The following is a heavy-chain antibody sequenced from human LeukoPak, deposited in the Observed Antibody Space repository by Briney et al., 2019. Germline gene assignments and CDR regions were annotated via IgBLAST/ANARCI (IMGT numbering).Heavy chain of an antibody. D-gene: IGHD5-18*01. CDR3: AKYARGYSYGSRYYYYMDV. CDR2: IRYDGSNK. V-gene: IGHV3-30*02. CDR1: GFTFSSYG. J-gene: IGHJ6*03. Sequence: PGGSLRLSCAASGFTFSSYGMHWVRQAPGKGLEWVAFIRYDGSNKYYADSVKGRFTISRDNSKNTLYLQMNSLRAEDTAVYYCAKYARGYSYGSRYYYYMDVWGKGTTVTISS.